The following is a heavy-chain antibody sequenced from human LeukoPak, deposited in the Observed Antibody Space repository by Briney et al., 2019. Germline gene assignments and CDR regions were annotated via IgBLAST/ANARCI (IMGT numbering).Heavy chain of an antibody. J-gene: IGHJ4*02. CDR1: GFTFSSYA. CDR2: ISGSGGST. CDR3: AKVGQWLSYYFDY. V-gene: IGHV3-23*01. Sequence: GGSLRLSCAASGFTFSSYAMTWVHQAPGKGLEWVSAISGSGGSTYYADSVKGRFTISRDNSKNTLYLQMNSLRAEDTAVYYCAKVGQWLSYYFDYWGQGTLVTVSS. D-gene: IGHD6-19*01.